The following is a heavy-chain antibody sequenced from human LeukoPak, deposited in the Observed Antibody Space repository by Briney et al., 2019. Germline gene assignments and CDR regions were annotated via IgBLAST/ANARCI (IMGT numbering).Heavy chain of an antibody. Sequence: PSETLSLTCTVSGGSISSYYWSWIRQPPGKGLEWIGYIYYSGSTNYNPSLKSRVTISVDTSKNQFSLKLSSVTAADTAVYYCARAYMITFGGVIVHPFDYWGQGTLVTVSS. CDR1: GGSISSYY. D-gene: IGHD3-16*02. V-gene: IGHV4-59*12. CDR2: IYYSGST. J-gene: IGHJ4*02. CDR3: ARAYMITFGGVIVHPFDY.